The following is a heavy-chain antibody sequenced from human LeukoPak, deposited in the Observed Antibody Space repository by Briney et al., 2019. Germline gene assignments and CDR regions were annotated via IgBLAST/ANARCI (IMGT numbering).Heavy chain of an antibody. D-gene: IGHD2-2*01. CDR2: IKQDGSEK. Sequence: GGSRRLSLAASEFTFVSYWMSWVPQAPGKGLEWVANIKQDGSEKYYVDSVKGRFTISRDNAKNSLYLQMNSLRAEDTAVYYCAGTRRGYFDYWGQGTLVTVSS. CDR1: EFTFVSYW. CDR3: AGTRRGYFDY. J-gene: IGHJ4*02. V-gene: IGHV3-7*01.